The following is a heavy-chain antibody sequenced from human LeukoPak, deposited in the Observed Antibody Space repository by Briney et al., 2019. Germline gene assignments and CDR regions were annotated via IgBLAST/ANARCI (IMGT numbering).Heavy chain of an antibody. D-gene: IGHD5-18*01. CDR2: ISGDGSST. Sequence: GGSLRLSCAASGFTFSSHWMHWVRQAPGKGLEWVSRISGDGSSTAYADSVKGRFTISRDNARNTVYLQMNSLRAEDTAVYYCARARYSYTGIVDYWGQGTLVTVSS. CDR3: ARARYSYTGIVDY. CDR1: GFTFSSHW. J-gene: IGHJ4*02. V-gene: IGHV3-74*01.